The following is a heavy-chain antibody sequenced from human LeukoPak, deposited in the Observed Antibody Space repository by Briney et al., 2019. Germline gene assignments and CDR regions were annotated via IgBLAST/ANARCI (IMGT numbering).Heavy chain of an antibody. Sequence: PPETLSRTCAVYGGSCRGCYWSWIREPPGKELEWIGEINHSGSTNYNPSLKSRVTISVDTSKNQFSLKLSSVTAADTAVYYCATSSGWYHTSDNWGQGSLVTVSS. V-gene: IGHV4-34*01. D-gene: IGHD6-19*01. CDR3: ATSSGWYHTSDN. CDR2: INHSGST. J-gene: IGHJ4*02. CDR1: GGSCRGCY.